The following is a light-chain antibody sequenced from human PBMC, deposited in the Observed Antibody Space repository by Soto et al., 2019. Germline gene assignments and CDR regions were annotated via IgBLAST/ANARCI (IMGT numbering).Light chain of an antibody. Sequence: EIVLTQSPGTLSLSPGQRATLSCRASQRLSSSYLAWYQQRAGQAPRPLIYGASTRATGIPDRFSGSGSGTDFTLTISRLEPEEFAVYYCQHYETSLLTFGGGTKV. J-gene: IGKJ4*02. CDR2: GAS. V-gene: IGKV3-20*01. CDR1: QRLSSSY. CDR3: QHYETSLLT.